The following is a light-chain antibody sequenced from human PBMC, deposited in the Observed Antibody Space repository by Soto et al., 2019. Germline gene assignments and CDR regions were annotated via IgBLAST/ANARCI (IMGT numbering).Light chain of an antibody. CDR1: QSIDSW. Sequence: DIQMTQSPSTMSASVGERVTITCRASQSIDSWLAWYQQKPGKAPKFLMYKASNLESGVPLRFSGSGSETEFTLTISSLQPDDFSIYYCQHYKSYPWTFGQGTKVELK. CDR3: QHYKSYPWT. V-gene: IGKV1-5*03. J-gene: IGKJ1*01. CDR2: KAS.